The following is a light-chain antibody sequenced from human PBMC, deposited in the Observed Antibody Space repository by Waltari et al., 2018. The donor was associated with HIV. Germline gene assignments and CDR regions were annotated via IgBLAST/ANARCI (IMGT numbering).Light chain of an antibody. Sequence: QSVLTQPPSASGTPGQRVTISCSGSSSNIGSYYVYWYQQLPGTAPKLLIYRNNQRPSGVPDRFSGSKSGTSASLAISGRRSEDEADYYCQTWASGVVVFGGGTKLTVL. CDR1: SSNIGSYY. V-gene: IGLV1-47*01. CDR3: QTWASGVVV. CDR2: RNN. J-gene: IGLJ2*01.